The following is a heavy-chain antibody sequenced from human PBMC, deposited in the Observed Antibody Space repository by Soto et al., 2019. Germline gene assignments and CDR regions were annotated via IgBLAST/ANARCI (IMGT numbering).Heavy chain of an antibody. J-gene: IGHJ4*02. D-gene: IGHD6-19*01. CDR1: GFTFGSST. CDR3: AKGRRTSGWWLDY. V-gene: IGHV3-23*01. CDR2: IGGRGIST. Sequence: EVQLLESGGGLGQPGGSRRLSCAASGFTFGSSTMSWVIQSLGKGREWVEGIGGRGISTYYADSVKGRVTISRDNSQNTLYVQMHTLRAEDTAIYYWAKGRRTSGWWLDYWGQGTLVTVSS.